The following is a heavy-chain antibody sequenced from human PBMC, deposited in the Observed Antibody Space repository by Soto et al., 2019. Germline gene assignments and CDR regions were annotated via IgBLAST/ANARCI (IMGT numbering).Heavy chain of an antibody. CDR3: ASRYCSGGSCYSGNNWFDP. V-gene: IGHV4-31*03. CDR1: GGSISSGGYY. J-gene: IGHJ5*02. CDR2: IYYSGST. Sequence: QVQLQESGPGLVKPSQTLSLTCTVSGGSISSGGYYWSWIRQHPGKGLEWIGYIYYSGSTYYIPSLKSRVTISVDTSKNQFSLKLSSVTAADTAVYYCASRYCSGGSCYSGNNWFDPWGQGTLVTVSS. D-gene: IGHD2-15*01.